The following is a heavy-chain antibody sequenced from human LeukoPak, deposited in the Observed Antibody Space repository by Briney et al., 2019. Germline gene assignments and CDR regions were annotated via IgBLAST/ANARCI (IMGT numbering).Heavy chain of an antibody. V-gene: IGHV4-39*01. Sequence: SETLSLTCTVSGGSFSSSSYSWGWIRQPPGKGLEWIGSIYYSGSTYCNPSLKSRVTISVDTSKNQFSLKLSSVAAADTAVYYCARSDCSSTSCYAFDIWGQGTMVTVSS. CDR2: IYYSGST. J-gene: IGHJ3*02. D-gene: IGHD2-2*01. CDR1: GGSFSSSSYS. CDR3: ARSDCSSTSCYAFDI.